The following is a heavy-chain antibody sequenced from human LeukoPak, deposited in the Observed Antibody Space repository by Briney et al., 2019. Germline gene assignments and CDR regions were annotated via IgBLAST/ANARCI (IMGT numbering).Heavy chain of an antibody. J-gene: IGHJ4*02. Sequence: SETLSLTCAVSGGSISSSNWWSWVRQPPGKGLEWIGEIYHSGSTYYNPSLKSRVTISVDRSKNQFSLKLSSVTAADTAVYYCAREQNWGSAYYFDYWGQGTLVTVSS. V-gene: IGHV4-4*02. D-gene: IGHD7-27*01. CDR3: AREQNWGSAYYFDY. CDR2: IYHSGST. CDR1: GGSISSSNW.